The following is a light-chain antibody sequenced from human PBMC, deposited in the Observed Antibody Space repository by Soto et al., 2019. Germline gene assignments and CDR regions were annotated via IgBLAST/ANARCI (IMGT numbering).Light chain of an antibody. J-gene: IGLJ1*01. CDR1: GSDVGGYKH. CDR2: DDS. V-gene: IGLV2-14*03. CDR3: SSYASSSPFV. Sequence: SSLTQPASVSAPPGQSITISCTGTGSDVGGYKHVSSYQQLPGKAPKLMIYDDSYRPSGVSDRFSGSKSGNTASLIISGLQAEDEDDYYCSSYASSSPFVFGTGTKVTVL.